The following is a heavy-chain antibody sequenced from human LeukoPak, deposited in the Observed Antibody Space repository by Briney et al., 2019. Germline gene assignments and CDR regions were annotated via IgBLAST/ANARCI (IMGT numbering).Heavy chain of an antibody. Sequence: GGSLRLSCAASGFTFSSYNMNWVRQAPGKGLDWVSFISSSGSSIAYADSVKGRFTISRDNVKNSLYLQMNSLRAEDTAVYYCARVGYLRPFDYWGQGTLVTVSS. CDR2: ISSSGSSI. D-gene: IGHD2-2*03. CDR1: GFTFSSYN. V-gene: IGHV3-48*01. J-gene: IGHJ4*02. CDR3: ARVGYLRPFDY.